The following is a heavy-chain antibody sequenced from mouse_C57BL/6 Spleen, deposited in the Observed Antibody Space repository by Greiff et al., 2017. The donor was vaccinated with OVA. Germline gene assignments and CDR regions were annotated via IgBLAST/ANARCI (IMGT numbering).Heavy chain of an antibody. CDR2: INPNNGGT. Sequence: VQLQQSGPELVKPGASVKIPCKASGYTFTDYNMDWVKQSHGKSLEWIGDINPNNGGTIYNQKFKGKATLTVDKSSSTAYMELRSLTSEDTAVYYCARVTRYYYGSSYYAMDYWGQGTSVTVSS. V-gene: IGHV1-18*01. CDR1: GYTFTDYN. D-gene: IGHD1-1*01. CDR3: ARVTRYYYGSSYYAMDY. J-gene: IGHJ4*01.